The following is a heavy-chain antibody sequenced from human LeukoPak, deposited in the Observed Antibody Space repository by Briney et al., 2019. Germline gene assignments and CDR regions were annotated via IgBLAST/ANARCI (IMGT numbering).Heavy chain of an antibody. CDR1: GFTFSNYD. D-gene: IGHD2-21*01. Sequence: GGSLRLSCAASGFTFSNYDMYWVRQAPGKGLECVAFIDYDGTVKYYEDSVKGRFTISRENSKHTVYLQMNSLRTEDTAIYYCARKFVDYWGQGTLVTVSS. CDR2: IDYDGTVK. J-gene: IGHJ4*02. CDR3: ARKFVDY. V-gene: IGHV3-30*02.